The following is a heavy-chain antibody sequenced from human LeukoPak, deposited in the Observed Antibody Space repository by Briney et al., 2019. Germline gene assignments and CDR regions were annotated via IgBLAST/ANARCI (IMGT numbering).Heavy chain of an antibody. V-gene: IGHV1-8*01. CDR1: GYTFTSYD. CDR2: MNPNSGNT. Sequence: ASVKVSCKASGYTFTSYDINWVRQATGQGLEWMGWMNPNSGNTGYAQKFQGRVTMTRNTSISTAYMELSSLRSEDTAVYYCASLPEGGQYYYYGMDVWGQGTTVTVSS. D-gene: IGHD3-16*01. J-gene: IGHJ6*02. CDR3: ASLPEGGQYYYYGMDV.